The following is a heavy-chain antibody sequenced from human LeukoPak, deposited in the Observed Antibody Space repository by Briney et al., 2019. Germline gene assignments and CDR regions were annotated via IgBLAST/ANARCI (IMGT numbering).Heavy chain of an antibody. Sequence: GGSLRLSCGASGFTFNTYSMHWVRQAPGKGLEWGSLVNWEGDTTYYADSVRGGFTISRDNSKKVLYLQMNSLRVADTAMCYCAKEMATLYFYHWGQGTLVSVSP. V-gene: IGHV3-43*01. CDR2: VNWEGDTT. CDR3: AKEMATLYFYH. CDR1: GFTFNTYS. J-gene: IGHJ1*01. D-gene: IGHD5-12*01.